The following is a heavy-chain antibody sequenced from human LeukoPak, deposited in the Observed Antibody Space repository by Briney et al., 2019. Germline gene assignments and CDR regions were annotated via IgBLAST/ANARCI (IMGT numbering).Heavy chain of an antibody. D-gene: IGHD3-22*01. CDR3: ARDLSHHLVVIDAFDI. J-gene: IGHJ3*02. CDR2: ISAYNGNT. Sequence: ASVKVSCKASGYTFTSYGISWVRQAPGQGLEWMGWISAYNGNTNYAQKLQGRVTMTTDTSTSTAYMELRSLRSDDTAVYYCARDLSHHLVVIDAFDIWGQGTMVTVSS. CDR1: GYTFTSYG. V-gene: IGHV1-18*01.